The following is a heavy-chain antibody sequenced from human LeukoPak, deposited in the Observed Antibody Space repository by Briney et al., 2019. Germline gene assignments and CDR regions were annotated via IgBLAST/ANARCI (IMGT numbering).Heavy chain of an antibody. CDR2: ISWNSGSI. Sequence: PGRSLRLSCAASGFTFDDYAMHWVRRAPGKGLEWVSGISWNSGSIVYADSVKGRFTISRDNAKNSLYLQMNSLRAEDTALYYCAKSGRTYYDILTGYYTPTHYYGMDVWGQGTTVTVSS. J-gene: IGHJ6*02. CDR1: GFTFDDYA. V-gene: IGHV3-9*01. D-gene: IGHD3-9*01. CDR3: AKSGRTYYDILTGYYTPTHYYGMDV.